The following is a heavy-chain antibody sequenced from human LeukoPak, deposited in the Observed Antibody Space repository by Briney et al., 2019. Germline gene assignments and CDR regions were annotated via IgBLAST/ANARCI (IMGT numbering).Heavy chain of an antibody. CDR3: ARVFLERLTSGYFDN. D-gene: IGHD3-3*01. V-gene: IGHV3-30-3*01. Sequence: GGSLRLSCAASGFAFSEYAMHWVRQAPGKGLEWVAVISYDGRQKYYGDSVKGRFTISRDNPKNTLYLQMNSLRDDDTAVYYCARVFLERLTSGYFDNWGQGTLVTVSP. CDR2: ISYDGRQK. J-gene: IGHJ4*02. CDR1: GFAFSEYA.